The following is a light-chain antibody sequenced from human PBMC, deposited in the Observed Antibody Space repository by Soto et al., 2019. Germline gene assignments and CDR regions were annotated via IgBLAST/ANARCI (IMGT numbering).Light chain of an antibody. CDR3: QQSYSTPPT. CDR2: DAS. V-gene: IGKV1-12*01. Sequence: DIQMTHSPSSVSASVGDRVTITCRASQGISSWLAWYQQKPGQAPRLLIHDASNRATGIPARFSGSGSGTDFTLTISSLQPEDFATYYCQQSYSTPPTFGQGTKVDIK. CDR1: QGISSW. J-gene: IGKJ1*01.